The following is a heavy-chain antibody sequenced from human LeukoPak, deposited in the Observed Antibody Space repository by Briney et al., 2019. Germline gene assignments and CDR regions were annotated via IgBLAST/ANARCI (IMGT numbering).Heavy chain of an antibody. D-gene: IGHD3-22*01. J-gene: IGHJ3*02. V-gene: IGHV4-30-4*01. Sequence: SQTLSLTCTVSGGSISSGYYYWSWIRQPAGKGLEWIGYIYYSGSTYYNPSLKSRVTISVDTSKNQFSLKLSSVTAADTAVYYCARYLSAYYYDSSGYSDAFDIWGQGTMVTVSS. CDR1: GGSISSGYYY. CDR3: ARYLSAYYYDSSGYSDAFDI. CDR2: IYYSGST.